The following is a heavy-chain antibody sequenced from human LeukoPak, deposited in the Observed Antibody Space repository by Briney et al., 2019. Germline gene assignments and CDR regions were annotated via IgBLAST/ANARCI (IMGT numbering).Heavy chain of an antibody. Sequence: SETLSLTCTVSGGSITSDYWSWIRQPPGKGPEWIGYIYYTGTTNYNPSLKSRVTISVDTSKNQFSLKLSPVTAADTAVYFCARIGDYGVDYWGQGTLVTVSS. V-gene: IGHV4-59*01. CDR2: IYYTGTT. CDR3: ARIGDYGVDY. J-gene: IGHJ4*02. D-gene: IGHD4-17*01. CDR1: GGSITSDY.